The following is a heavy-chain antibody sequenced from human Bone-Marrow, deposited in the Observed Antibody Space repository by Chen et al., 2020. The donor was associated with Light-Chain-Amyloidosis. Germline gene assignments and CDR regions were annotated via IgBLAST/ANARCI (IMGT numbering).Heavy chain of an antibody. V-gene: IGHV3-43*02. D-gene: IGHD6-6*01. CDR2: ISGDGGST. CDR3: AKDGVSVLGGADAFDI. J-gene: IGHJ3*02. CDR1: GFTFDDYA. Sequence: EVQLVESGGGVVQPGGSLRLSCAASGFTFDDYAMHWVRQAPGKGLEWGSLISGDGGSTYYADSVKGRFTISRDNSKNSLYLQMNSLRTEDTALYYCAKDGVSVLGGADAFDIWGQGTMVTVSS.